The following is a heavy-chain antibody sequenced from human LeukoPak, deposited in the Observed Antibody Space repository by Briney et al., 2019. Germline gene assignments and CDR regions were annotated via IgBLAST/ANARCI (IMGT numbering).Heavy chain of an antibody. D-gene: IGHD2-2*02. Sequence: GASVKVSCKASGYTFIAYYIHWVRQAPGQGLEWMGWINPNSGGTNYAQNFQGGVTMTRVTSISTAYMELSGLKSDDTAVYYCTRAYCSSLPCYTSNAFDIWGQGTMVTVSS. CDR2: INPNSGGT. CDR3: TRAYCSSLPCYTSNAFDI. J-gene: IGHJ3*02. V-gene: IGHV1-2*02. CDR1: GYTFIAYY.